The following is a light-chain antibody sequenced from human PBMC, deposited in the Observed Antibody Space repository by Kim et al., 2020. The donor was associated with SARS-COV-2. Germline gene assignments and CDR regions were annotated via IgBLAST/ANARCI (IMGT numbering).Light chain of an antibody. Sequence: QSVLTQPPSASGTPGQRVTISCSGSSSNIGSNAVSWYQQLPGTAPKLLIYSNNQRPSGVPDRFSGSKSGTSASLAISGLQSEDEADYYCATWDDSLNCPVFGGGTQLTVL. V-gene: IGLV1-44*01. CDR1: SSNIGSNA. CDR2: SNN. CDR3: ATWDDSLNCPV. J-gene: IGLJ2*01.